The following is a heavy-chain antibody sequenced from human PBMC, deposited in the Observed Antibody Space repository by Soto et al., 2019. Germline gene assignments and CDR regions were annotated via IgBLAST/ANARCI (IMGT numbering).Heavy chain of an antibody. CDR1: GGSFSGYY. J-gene: IGHJ4*02. Sequence: ETLSLTCAVYGGSFSGYYWSWIRQPPGKGLEWIGEINHSGSTNYNPSLKSRVTISVDTSKNQFSRKLSSVTAADTAVYYCARARYKIAFDYWGQGTLVTVSS. CDR3: ARARYKIAFDY. V-gene: IGHV4-34*01. D-gene: IGHD1-1*01. CDR2: INHSGST.